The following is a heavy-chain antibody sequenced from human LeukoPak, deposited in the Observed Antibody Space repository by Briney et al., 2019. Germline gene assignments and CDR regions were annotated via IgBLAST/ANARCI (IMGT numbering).Heavy chain of an antibody. V-gene: IGHV3-7*03. CDR1: GFAFTAYW. Sequence: PGGSLRLSCAASGFAFTAYWMTWVRQAPGKGLECVAHLNQDGSNKYYVDSVKGRFTISRDNAKKSLFLQMNSLRAEDTAVYYCARQNTPHGNFDYWGQGTLVTVSS. J-gene: IGHJ4*02. CDR3: ARQNTPHGNFDY. D-gene: IGHD5-24*01. CDR2: LNQDGSNK.